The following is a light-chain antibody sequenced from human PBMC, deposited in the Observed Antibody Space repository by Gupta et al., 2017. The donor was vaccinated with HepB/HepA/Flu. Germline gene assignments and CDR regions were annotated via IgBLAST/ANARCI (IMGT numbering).Light chain of an antibody. J-gene: IGKJ4*01. Sequence: EIVLTQSPGTLSLSPGERATLSCRASQSFTSGYLAWYQQKPGQAPRLLIYGASSRATDIPDRFSGSGYGTDFTLTISRREPEDFAVYYCQHYDDSIPLNFGGGTKVEMK. CDR1: QSFTSGY. V-gene: IGKV3-20*01. CDR3: QHYDDSIPLN. CDR2: GAS.